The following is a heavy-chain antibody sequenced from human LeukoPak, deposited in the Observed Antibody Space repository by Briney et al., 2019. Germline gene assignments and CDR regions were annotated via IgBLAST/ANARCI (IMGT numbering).Heavy chain of an antibody. CDR3: AKEGAYCGADCYSDYYFDL. CDR2: IYSGGNT. V-gene: IGHV3-53*01. Sequence: AGGSLRLSCAASGFIVSDNYMSWVRRAPGKGLEWVSVIYSGGNTYYADSVKGRFTISRDNSKNTLYLQMISLRAEDTAVYYCAKEGAYCGADCYSDYYFDLWGRGTLVTVSS. J-gene: IGHJ2*01. CDR1: GFIVSDNY. D-gene: IGHD2-21*02.